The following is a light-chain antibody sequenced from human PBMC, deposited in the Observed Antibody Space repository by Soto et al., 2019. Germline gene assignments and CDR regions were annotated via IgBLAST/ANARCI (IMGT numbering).Light chain of an antibody. V-gene: IGLV2-14*01. J-gene: IGLJ3*02. Sequence: QSVLTQPASVSGSPGQSITISCTGTSSDVGANNSVSWYQQHPGKAPKLLIYGVTNRPSGVSNRFSGSKSGNTASLSISGLQADDDGDYYCSSYANTYNWVFGGGTKVTVL. CDR1: SSDVGANNS. CDR2: GVT. CDR3: SSYANTYNWV.